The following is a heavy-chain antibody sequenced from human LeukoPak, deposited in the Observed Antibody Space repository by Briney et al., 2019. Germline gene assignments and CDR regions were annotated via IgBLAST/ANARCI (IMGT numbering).Heavy chain of an antibody. CDR2: IYHSGST. D-gene: IGHD2-2*01. CDR1: GGSISSGGYS. Sequence: SQTLSLTCAVSGGSISSGGYSWSWIRQPPGKGLEWIGYIYHSGSTYYNPSLKSRVTISVDTSKNQFSLKLGSVTAADTAVYYCARDAGLNHCSSTSCLAFDIWGQGTMVTVSS. V-gene: IGHV4-30-2*05. J-gene: IGHJ3*02. CDR3: ARDAGLNHCSSTSCLAFDI.